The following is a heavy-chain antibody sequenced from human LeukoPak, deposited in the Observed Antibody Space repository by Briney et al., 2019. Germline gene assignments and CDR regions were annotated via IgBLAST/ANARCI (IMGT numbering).Heavy chain of an antibody. CDR3: ARVWGRADWFDP. V-gene: IGHV1-69*05. D-gene: IGHD1-26*01. J-gene: IGHJ5*02. CDR2: IIPIFGTA. CDR1: GGTFSSYA. Sequence: ASVKVSCKASGGTFSSYAISWVRQAPGQGLEWMGRIIPIFGTANYAQKFQGRVTITTDESTSTAYMELSSLRSEDTAVYYCARVWGRADWFDPWGQGILVTVSS.